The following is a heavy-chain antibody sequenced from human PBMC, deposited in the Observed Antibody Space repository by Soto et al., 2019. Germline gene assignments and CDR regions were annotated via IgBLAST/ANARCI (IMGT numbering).Heavy chain of an antibody. Sequence: PGGSLRLSCAASGFTFFGSTMHWVRQASGKGLEWVGRIRSKANNYATAYAASVKGRFTISRDDSKNTAYLQMNSLKTEDTAVYYCTSLYGDYATWGQGTLVTVSS. D-gene: IGHD4-17*01. J-gene: IGHJ5*02. CDR2: IRSKANNYAT. CDR3: TSLYGDYAT. V-gene: IGHV3-73*01. CDR1: GFTFFGST.